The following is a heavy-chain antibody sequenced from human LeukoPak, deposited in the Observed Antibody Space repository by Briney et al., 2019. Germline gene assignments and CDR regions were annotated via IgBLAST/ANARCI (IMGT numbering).Heavy chain of an antibody. CDR1: GGSISSYY. CDR2: IYYSGST. J-gene: IGHJ4*02. CDR3: ARAPRALVNFDY. V-gene: IGHV4-59*08. D-gene: IGHD2-8*02. Sequence: PSKTLSLTCTVSGGSISSYYWSWIRQPPGKGLEWIGYIYYSGSTNYNPSLKSRVTISVDTSKNQFSLKLSSVTAADTAVYYCARAPRALVNFDYWGQGTLVTVSS.